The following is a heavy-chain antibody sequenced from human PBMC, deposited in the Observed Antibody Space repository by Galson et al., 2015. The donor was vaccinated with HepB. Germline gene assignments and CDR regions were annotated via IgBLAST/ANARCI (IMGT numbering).Heavy chain of an antibody. V-gene: IGHV5-51*03. Sequence: GAEVKKPGESLKISCKGSGYTFTTYWIGWVRQMPGKGLEWMGIIYPSDSDTRYSPSFQGQVTFSADKSVSTAYLQWSSLKASDTAMYYCARQYSAYDYWGQGTLVTVSS. D-gene: IGHD5-12*01. J-gene: IGHJ4*02. CDR3: ARQYSAYDY. CDR1: GYTFTTYW. CDR2: IYPSDSDT.